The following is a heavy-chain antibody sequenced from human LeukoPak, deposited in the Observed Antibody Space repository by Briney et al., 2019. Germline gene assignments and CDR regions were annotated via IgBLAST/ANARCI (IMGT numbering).Heavy chain of an antibody. Sequence: PGGSLRLSCAASGFTFSSDAMSWVRQAPGKGLEWVSAISGSGGSTYYADSVKGRFTISRDNAKNSLYLQMNSLRAEDTAVYYCAELGITMIGGVWGKGTTVTISS. CDR3: AELGITMIGGV. D-gene: IGHD3-10*02. CDR1: GFTFSSDA. J-gene: IGHJ6*04. CDR2: ISGSGGST. V-gene: IGHV3-23*01.